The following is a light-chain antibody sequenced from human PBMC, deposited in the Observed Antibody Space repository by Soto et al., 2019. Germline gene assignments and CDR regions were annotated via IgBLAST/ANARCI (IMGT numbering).Light chain of an antibody. CDR2: GAS. CDR1: QSVATS. J-gene: IGKJ2*01. CDR3: QQYKDWYT. Sequence: EIVMTQSPATLSVSPGERATLSCRASQSVATSLAWYQQKPGQAPSLLIQGASTRATGVPARFSGSGSGTECTLTISGLQSEDYAIYYCQQYKDWYTFGQGTKLEIK. V-gene: IGKV3-15*01.